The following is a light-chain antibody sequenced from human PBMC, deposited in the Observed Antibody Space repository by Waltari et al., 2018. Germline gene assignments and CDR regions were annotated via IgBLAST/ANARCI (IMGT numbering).Light chain of an antibody. CDR2: DNN. CDR3: QSYDRSLSGSV. J-gene: IGLJ2*01. CDR1: SSNIGAGCD. V-gene: IGLV1-40*01. Sequence: QSVLTQPPSVSGAPGQRVTISCTGSSSNIGAGCDVHWYQQLPGTAPKLLIYDNNNRPSGVPDRFSGSKSGTSASLAITGLQAEDEADYYCQSYDRSLSGSVFGGGTKLTVL.